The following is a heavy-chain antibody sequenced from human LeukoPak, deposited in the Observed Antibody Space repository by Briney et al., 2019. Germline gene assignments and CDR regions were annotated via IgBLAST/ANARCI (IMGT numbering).Heavy chain of an antibody. V-gene: IGHV4-34*01. CDR1: GGSFSGYY. CDR3: ARGLYYYDSSGYDPYYYYYMDV. Sequence: SETLSLTCAVYGGSFSGYYWSWIRQPPGKGLEWIGEIYHSGSTNYNPSLKSRVTISVDTSKNQFSLKLSSVTAADTAVYYCARGLYYYDSSGYDPYYYYYMDVWGKGTTVTISS. CDR2: IYHSGST. D-gene: IGHD3-22*01. J-gene: IGHJ6*03.